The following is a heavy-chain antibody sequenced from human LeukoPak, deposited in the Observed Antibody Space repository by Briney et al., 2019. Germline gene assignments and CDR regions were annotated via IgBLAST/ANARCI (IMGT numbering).Heavy chain of an antibody. CDR1: GGSISSSSYY. Sequence: SSETLSLTCTVSGGSISSSSYYWGWIRQPPGKGLEWIGSIYYSGSTYYNPSLKSRVTISVDTSKNQFSLRLSSVTAADTAVYYCARDLSGTYYYMDVWGKGTTVTVSS. CDR2: IYYSGST. V-gene: IGHV4-39*07. D-gene: IGHD3/OR15-3a*01. J-gene: IGHJ6*03. CDR3: ARDLSGTYYYMDV.